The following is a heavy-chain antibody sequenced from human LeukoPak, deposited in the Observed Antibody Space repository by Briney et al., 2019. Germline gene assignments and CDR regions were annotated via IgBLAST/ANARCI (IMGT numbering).Heavy chain of an antibody. D-gene: IGHD2-15*01. CDR3: ARYCSGGRCYSGGAFDI. V-gene: IGHV3-21*01. Sequence: GGSLRLSCAASGFTFSSYSMNWVRQALGKWLEWVSSISSSSYIYYADSVKGRFTISRDNAKNSLYLQMNSLRAEDTAVYYCARYCSGGRCYSGGAFDIWGQGTMVTVSS. CDR2: ISSSSYI. J-gene: IGHJ3*02. CDR1: GFTFSSYS.